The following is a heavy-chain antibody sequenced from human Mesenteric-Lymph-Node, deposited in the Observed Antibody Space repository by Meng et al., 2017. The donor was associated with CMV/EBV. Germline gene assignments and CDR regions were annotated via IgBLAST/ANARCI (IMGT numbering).Heavy chain of an antibody. V-gene: IGHV3-66*02. J-gene: IGHJ4*02. D-gene: IGHD4-11*01. Sequence: GEFLMISCAASGFTFSSYSMNWVRQAPGKGLEWVSVIYSGGSTYYADSVKGRFTISRDNSKNTLYLQMNSLRAEDTAVYYCARELRNSNYRYYFDYWGQRTLVTVSS. CDR3: ARELRNSNYRYYFDY. CDR2: IYSGGST. CDR1: GFTFSSYS.